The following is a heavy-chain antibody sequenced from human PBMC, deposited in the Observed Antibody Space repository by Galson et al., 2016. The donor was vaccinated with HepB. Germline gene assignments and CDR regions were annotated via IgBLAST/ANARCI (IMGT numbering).Heavy chain of an antibody. Sequence: SLRLSCAASGITVSNNYMSWVRQAPGKGLEWVSLIYSGGTTDYADSVKGRFTIPRDNSRNTVYLQMNSLRAEDTAIYYCTRIYQWGQGTLVTVSS. J-gene: IGHJ4*02. CDR3: TRIYQ. CDR2: IYSGGTT. CDR1: GITVSNNY. V-gene: IGHV3-53*01. D-gene: IGHD2/OR15-2a*01.